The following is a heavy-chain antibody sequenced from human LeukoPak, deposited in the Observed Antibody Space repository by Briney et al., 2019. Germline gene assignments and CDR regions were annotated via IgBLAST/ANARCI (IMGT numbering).Heavy chain of an antibody. CDR1: GFTFSSYA. V-gene: IGHV3-23*01. CDR3: AKDIRGSGNYGWFDP. D-gene: IGHD3-10*01. Sequence: PGGSLRLSCVASGFTFSSYAMSWVRQAPGKGLEWVAAISDSGGSTYYVDSVRGRFTISRDNSKNIRYLQMNSLRAEDTAVYYCAKDIRGSGNYGWFDPWGQGTLVTVSS. J-gene: IGHJ5*02. CDR2: ISDSGGST.